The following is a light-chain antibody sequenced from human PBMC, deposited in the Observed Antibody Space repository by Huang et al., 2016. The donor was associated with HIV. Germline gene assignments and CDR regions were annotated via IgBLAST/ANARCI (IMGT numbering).Light chain of an antibody. CDR3: QQYDIHPLT. V-gene: IGKV1-8*01. J-gene: IGKJ3*01. CDR1: QDINNF. CDR2: AAS. Sequence: IRMTQSPSSLSASTGDRVTITCRANQDINNFLAWYQQRPGSVPKLLIDAASPLQSGVPSRFSGNGSGTDFTLTIGCLHSEDVATYYCQQYDIHPLTFGPGTRVDIK.